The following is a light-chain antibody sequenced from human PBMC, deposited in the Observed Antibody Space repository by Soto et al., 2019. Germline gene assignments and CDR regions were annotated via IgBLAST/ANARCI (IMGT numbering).Light chain of an antibody. CDR1: QDISNY. CDR3: QQYANLPLT. J-gene: IGKJ4*01. Sequence: DIQMTQSPSSLSASVGDRVTITCQASQDISNYLKWYQQKPGKAPKLLIYDASNLETGVPSRFSGSGSGTDFNFNISILQAEAIATYCCQQYANLPLTFGGGTKVEIK. V-gene: IGKV1-33*01. CDR2: DAS.